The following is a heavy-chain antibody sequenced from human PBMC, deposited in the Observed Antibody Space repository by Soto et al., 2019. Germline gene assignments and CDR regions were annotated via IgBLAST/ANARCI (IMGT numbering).Heavy chain of an antibody. V-gene: IGHV1-69*08. CDR1: GGTLSSYT. J-gene: IGHJ4*02. Sequence: QVQLVQSGAEVKKPGSSVKVSCKASGGTLSSYTFSWVRQAPGQGLAWMGRVIPNLGVTNYAKKFQGRFKIVVDTSTSTAYVELNSLRYEDTAVYYCARDKGYCSDTSCPDFDYWGQGPLVTVSS. D-gene: IGHD2-15*01. CDR2: VIPNLGVT. CDR3: ARDKGYCSDTSCPDFDY.